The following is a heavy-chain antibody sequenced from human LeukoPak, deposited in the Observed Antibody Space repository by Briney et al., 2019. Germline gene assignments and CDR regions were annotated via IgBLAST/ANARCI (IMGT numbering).Heavy chain of an antibody. CDR1: GDSGTRHY. J-gene: IGHJ4*02. Sequence: SETLSLTCIVSGDSGTRHYWSWIRQSAGGGLEWIGRVHASGNTQYNPSLESRVTMSADQGQVSLRLTSVTAADTAVYYCAKVGSGWFLDYWDRGTLVTVSS. D-gene: IGHD6-19*01. CDR3: AKVGSGWFLDY. V-gene: IGHV4-4*07. CDR2: VHASGNT.